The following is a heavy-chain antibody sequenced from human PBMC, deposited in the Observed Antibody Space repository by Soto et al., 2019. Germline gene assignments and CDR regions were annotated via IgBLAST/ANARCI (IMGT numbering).Heavy chain of an antibody. D-gene: IGHD6-13*01. V-gene: IGHV1-8*01. J-gene: IGHJ6*02. CDR1: GYTFTSYD. CDR2: MNPNSGNT. Sequence: AASVKVSCKASGYTFTSYDINWVRQATGQGLEWMGWMNPNSGNTGYAQKLQGRVTMTRNTSISTAYMELSSLRSEDTAVYYCARGSYSSSWYYYYGMDVWGQGTTVTVSS. CDR3: ARGSYSSSWYYYYGMDV.